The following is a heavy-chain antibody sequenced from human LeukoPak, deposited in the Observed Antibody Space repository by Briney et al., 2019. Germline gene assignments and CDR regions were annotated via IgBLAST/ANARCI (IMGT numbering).Heavy chain of an antibody. V-gene: IGHV3-20*04. CDR2: INWNGGST. CDR3: AGGFGYYDILTGYPADY. Sequence: PGGSLRLSCAASGFTFDDYGMSWVRQAPGKGLEWVSGINWNGGSTGYADSVKGRFTISRDNAKNSLYLQMNSLRAEDTALYYCAGGFGYYDILTGYPADYWGQGTLVTVSS. J-gene: IGHJ4*02. D-gene: IGHD3-9*01. CDR1: GFTFDDYG.